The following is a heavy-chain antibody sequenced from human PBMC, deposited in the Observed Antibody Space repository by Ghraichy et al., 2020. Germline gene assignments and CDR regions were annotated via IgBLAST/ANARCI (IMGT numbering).Heavy chain of an antibody. J-gene: IGHJ4*02. CDR2: ISSRSDYI. Sequence: GGSLRLSCADSGFNLHSYRMNSGRQAPGKGLEWVSSISSRSDYIYYADSLKGRFTVSRDNADNSLFLQMNSLRAEDTAVYYCATTADYLYFDYWGQGTLVTVFS. V-gene: IGHV3-21*01. CDR1: GFNLHSYR. D-gene: IGHD4-11*01. CDR3: ATTADYLYFDY.